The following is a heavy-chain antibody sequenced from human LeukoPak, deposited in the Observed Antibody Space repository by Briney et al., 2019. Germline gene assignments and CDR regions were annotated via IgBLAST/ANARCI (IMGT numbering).Heavy chain of an antibody. V-gene: IGHV3-23*01. J-gene: IGHJ4*02. D-gene: IGHD6-13*01. CDR2: ISGSGGST. Sequence: GGSLRLSCAASGFTFSSYAMSWVRQAPGKGLEWVSAISGSGGSTYYADSVKGRFTISRDNAKNSLFLQMNSLRTEDTAVYYCARAPTSEQQLHFDYWGQGTLVTVSS. CDR1: GFTFSSYA. CDR3: ARAPTSEQQLHFDY.